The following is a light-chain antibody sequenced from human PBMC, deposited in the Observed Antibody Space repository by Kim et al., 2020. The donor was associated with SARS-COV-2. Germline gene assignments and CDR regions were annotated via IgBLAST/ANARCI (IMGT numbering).Light chain of an antibody. V-gene: IGKV1-12*02. CDR3: QQANSFPFT. Sequence: DIQMTQSPSSVSASVGDRVTITCRASQDISSWLAWYQQKPGKAPKLLIYTASSLQSGVPSRFSGSGSGTDFTLTISSLQPEDFATYDCQQANSFPFTFGQGTRLEIK. CDR1: QDISSW. J-gene: IGKJ5*01. CDR2: TAS.